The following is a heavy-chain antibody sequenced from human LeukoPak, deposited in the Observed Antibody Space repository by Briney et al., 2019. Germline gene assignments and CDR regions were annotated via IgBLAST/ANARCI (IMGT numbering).Heavy chain of an antibody. CDR2: FHYSGST. Sequence: SETLPLTCRVSGASVSNYYWSWIRQSPGKGLEWIGFFHYSGSTNYNPSLNSRVTTSIDTSMNQLSLTLVSVTAADTAVYFCARHHDGGPKLRLDFWGLGVLVTVSS. V-gene: IGHV4-59*08. J-gene: IGHJ4*02. CDR3: ARHHDGGPKLRLDF. CDR1: GASVSNYY. D-gene: IGHD2-15*01.